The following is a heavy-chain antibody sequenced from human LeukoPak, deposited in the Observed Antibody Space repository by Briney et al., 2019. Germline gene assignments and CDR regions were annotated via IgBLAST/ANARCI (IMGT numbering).Heavy chain of an antibody. J-gene: IGHJ4*02. V-gene: IGHV1-2*02. D-gene: IGHD3-22*01. CDR2: INPNSGGT. CDR1: GYTFTGYY. CDR3: ARLGYDSSGYYVDY. Sequence: GASVKVSCKASGYTFTGYYIYWVRQAPGQGLEWMGWINPNSGGTNYAQKFQGRVTMTRDTSISTTYMELSRLKSDDTAVFYCARLGYDSSGYYVDYWGQGTLVTVSS.